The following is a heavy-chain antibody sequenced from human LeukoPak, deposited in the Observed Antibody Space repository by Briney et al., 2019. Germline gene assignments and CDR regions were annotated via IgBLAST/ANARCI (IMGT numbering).Heavy chain of an antibody. Sequence: ASVKVSCKASGGTFSSYAISWVRQAPGQGLEWMGGIIPIFGTANYAQKFQGRVTITEDESTSTAYMELSSLRSEDTAVYYCARSRGPGQLTHNFDYWGQGTLVTVSS. CDR3: ARSRGPGQLTHNFDY. CDR2: IIPIFGTA. J-gene: IGHJ4*02. D-gene: IGHD5-18*01. V-gene: IGHV1-69*13. CDR1: GGTFSSYA.